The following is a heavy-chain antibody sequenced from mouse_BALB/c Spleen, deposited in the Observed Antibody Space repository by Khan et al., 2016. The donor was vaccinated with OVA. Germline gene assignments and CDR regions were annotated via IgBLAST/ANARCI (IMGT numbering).Heavy chain of an antibody. CDR3: TRKDYYDYDPFPY. V-gene: IGHV3-2*02. CDR1: GYSITSEYA. J-gene: IGHJ3*01. Sequence: VQLKQSGPDLVKPSQSLSLTCTVTGYSITSEYAWNWIRQFPGNKLEWMGYINYSGNTRYNPSLKSRISINRDTSKNQFFLQLNSVTTEDTATXYCTRKDYYDYDPFPYWGQGTLVTVSA. D-gene: IGHD2-4*01. CDR2: INYSGNT.